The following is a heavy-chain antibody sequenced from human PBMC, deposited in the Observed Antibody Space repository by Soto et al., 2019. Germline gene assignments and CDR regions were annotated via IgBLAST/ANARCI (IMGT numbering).Heavy chain of an antibody. V-gene: IGHV4-4*02. D-gene: IGHD3-22*01. J-gene: IGHJ5*02. CDR1: GDSISSSKW. CDR3: SRAYYYDSPFYP. Sequence: PSETLSLTCAVSGDSISSSKWWSWVRQPPGKGLEWIGEIYHSGSTNYNPSLKSRVIISVDKSKNQFSLKLSSVTDADTAVYYCSRAYYYDSPFYPWGQGTLVPVSS. CDR2: IYHSGST.